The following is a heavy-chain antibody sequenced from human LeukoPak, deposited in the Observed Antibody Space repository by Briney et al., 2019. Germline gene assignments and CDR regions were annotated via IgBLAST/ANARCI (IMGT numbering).Heavy chain of an antibody. Sequence: SETLSLTCTVSDGSISSYYWSWIRQPPGKGLEWIGYIYYSGSTNYNPSLMSRLTISVDTSKNQFSLKLSSVTAADTAVYYCARRMNTSGWLDHWGQGTLVTVSS. D-gene: IGHD6-19*01. J-gene: IGHJ5*02. CDR2: IYYSGST. CDR3: ARRMNTSGWLDH. CDR1: DGSISSYY. V-gene: IGHV4-59*08.